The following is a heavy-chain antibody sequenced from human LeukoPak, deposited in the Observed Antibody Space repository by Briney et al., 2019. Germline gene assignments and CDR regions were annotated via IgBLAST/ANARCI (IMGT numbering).Heavy chain of an antibody. CDR2: IKQDGSEK. D-gene: IGHD5-18*01. Sequence: PGGSLRLSCAASGFTFSSYWMSWVRQAPGKGLEWVANIKQDGSEKYYVGSVKGRFTISRDNAKNSLYLQMNSLRAEDTAVYYCRGIQLWARTYAFDIWGQGTMVTVSS. V-gene: IGHV3-7*01. J-gene: IGHJ3*02. CDR3: RGIQLWARTYAFDI. CDR1: GFTFSSYW.